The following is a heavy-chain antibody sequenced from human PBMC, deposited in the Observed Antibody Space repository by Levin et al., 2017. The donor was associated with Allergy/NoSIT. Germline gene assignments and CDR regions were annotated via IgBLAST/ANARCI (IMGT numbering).Heavy chain of an antibody. V-gene: IGHV5-51*01. D-gene: IGHD2-21*02. CDR2: IYPNDSDV. J-gene: IGHJ6*02. Sequence: GASVKVSCKGSGYIFTDYWIVWVRQMPGKGLEWMGIIYPNDSDVRYSPSFRGQVTISADKSTTTAYMQWNSLKASDTAIYYCARSQGTGSAGYFYGMDIWGQGTTVIVSS. CDR3: ARSQGTGSAGYFYGMDI. CDR1: GYIFTDYW.